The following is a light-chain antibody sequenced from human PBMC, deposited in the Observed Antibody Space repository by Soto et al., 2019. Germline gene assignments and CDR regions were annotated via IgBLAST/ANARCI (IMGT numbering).Light chain of an antibody. CDR2: DVN. V-gene: IGLV2-14*03. CDR1: SSDVGVYDF. J-gene: IGLJ2*01. CDR3: SSYTTSTTRV. Sequence: QSALTQPASVSGSPGQSITISCAGTSSDVGVYDFVSWYQQHPGKAPKLLIYDVNNRPAGISNRFSGSKSGNTASLTISWLQAEDEADYYCSSYTTSTTRVFGGGTKLTVL.